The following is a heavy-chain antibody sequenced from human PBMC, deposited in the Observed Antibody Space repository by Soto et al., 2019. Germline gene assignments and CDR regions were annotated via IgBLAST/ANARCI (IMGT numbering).Heavy chain of an antibody. CDR3: TTDSTHTFCDGGPCYSVQTKIHDS. J-gene: IGHJ4*02. CDR2: IWYDGRKK. Sequence: GGSLRLSCAASGFTFNSYGMHRVRQAPGKGLEWVGVIWYDGRKKDYGASVKGRFTISRDNSKNTLYLQMNSLKTEDTAVYYCTTDSTHTFCDGGPCYSVQTKIHDSWGQGTLVTVSS. D-gene: IGHD2-15*01. CDR1: GFTFNSYG. V-gene: IGHV3-33*01.